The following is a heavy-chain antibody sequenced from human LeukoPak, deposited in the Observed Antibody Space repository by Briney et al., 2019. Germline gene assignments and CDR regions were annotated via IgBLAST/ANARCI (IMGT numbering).Heavy chain of an antibody. Sequence: GGSLRLSCAVSGYPFSDHYIDWVRQAPGKGLEWVGQTRNKANNYATEYAASIKGRFTISRDDSKNSLYLQMNSLKTEDTAVYYCTRLSRYGNRWYYVDYWGQGTLVTVSS. J-gene: IGHJ4*02. CDR3: TRLSRYGNRWYYVDY. D-gene: IGHD6-13*01. CDR2: TRNKANNYAT. CDR1: GYPFSDHY. V-gene: IGHV3-72*01.